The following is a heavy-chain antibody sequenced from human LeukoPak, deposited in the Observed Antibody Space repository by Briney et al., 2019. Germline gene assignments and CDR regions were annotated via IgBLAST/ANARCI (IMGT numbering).Heavy chain of an antibody. V-gene: IGHV3-49*04. CDR3: TRDLGWEPPYYFDY. CDR2: IRSKAYGGTT. CDR1: RFSFSNYW. Sequence: PGGSLRLSCAASRFSFSNYWMTWVRQAPGKGLEWVGFIRSKAYGGTTEYAASVKGRSTISRDDSKSIAYLQMNSLKTEDTAVYYCTRDLGWEPPYYFDYWGQGTLVTVSS. J-gene: IGHJ4*02. D-gene: IGHD1-26*01.